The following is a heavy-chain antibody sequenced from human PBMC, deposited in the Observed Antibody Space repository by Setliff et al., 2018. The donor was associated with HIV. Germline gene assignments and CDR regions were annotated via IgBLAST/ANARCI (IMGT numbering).Heavy chain of an antibody. CDR1: GLTLSNSA. CDR2: IQSGGTI. CDR3: VKDGQQWRFDP. J-gene: IGHJ5*02. D-gene: IGHD6-19*01. Sequence: GGSLRLSCAASGLTLSNSAMTWVRQKPWRGLEWVSLIQSGGTIYYADSVKGRFTISRDNSNNTLSLQMSSLRTEDTALYYCVKDGQQWRFDPWGQGTLVTVSS. V-gene: IGHV3-23*01.